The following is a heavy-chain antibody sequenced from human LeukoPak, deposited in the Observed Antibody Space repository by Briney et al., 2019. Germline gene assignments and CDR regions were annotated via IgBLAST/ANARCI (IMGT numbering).Heavy chain of an antibody. CDR3: AKAAQVAGRPNLGGHFDY. V-gene: IGHV3-23*01. Sequence: GGSLRLSCAASEFTFSSYAMSWLRQAPGKGLEWVSAISGCGGRTYYAESVKGRFTISRDNNENPLYLQMNSLRAEDTAVYYCAKAAQVAGRPNLGGHFDYWGQGTLVTVSS. D-gene: IGHD6-6*01. J-gene: IGHJ4*02. CDR1: EFTFSSYA. CDR2: ISGCGGRT.